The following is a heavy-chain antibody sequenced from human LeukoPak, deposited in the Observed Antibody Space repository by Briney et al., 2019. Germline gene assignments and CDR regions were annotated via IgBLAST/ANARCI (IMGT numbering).Heavy chain of an antibody. Sequence: GESLKISCKGSGYNFINHWIAWVRQVPGKGLEWMGFICPGDSNVRYSPSFQGQITISADKSINTAYLQWNSLQASDTAIYYCVRYGMDVWGQGTTVTVSS. J-gene: IGHJ6*02. CDR1: GYNFINHW. CDR3: VRYGMDV. V-gene: IGHV5-51*01. CDR2: ICPGDSNV.